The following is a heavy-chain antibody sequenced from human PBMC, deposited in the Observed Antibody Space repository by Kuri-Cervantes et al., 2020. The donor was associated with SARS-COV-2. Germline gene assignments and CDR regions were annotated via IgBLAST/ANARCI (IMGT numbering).Heavy chain of an antibody. CDR1: GGSISSGSYY. CDR2: IYTSGST. D-gene: IGHD6-6*01. CDR3: AGGIAARSSFAFDI. Sequence: LRLSCTVSGGSISSGSYYWSWIRQPAGKGLEWIGRIYTSGSTNYNPSLKSRVTISVDTSKNQFSLKLSSVTAADTAVYYCAGGIAARSSFAFDIWAQGTMVTVSS. J-gene: IGHJ3*02. V-gene: IGHV4-61*02.